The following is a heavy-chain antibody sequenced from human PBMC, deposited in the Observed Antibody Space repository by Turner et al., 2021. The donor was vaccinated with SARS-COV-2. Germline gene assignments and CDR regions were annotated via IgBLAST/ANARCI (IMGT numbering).Heavy chain of an antibody. CDR3: ARHWEVAAAAYLARFDP. Sequence: QLQLQESGPGLVKPSATLSLTCTVSVGSISSSSYYWGWIRQPPGKGLEWIGSIYYSGSTYYNPSLKSRVTISVDTSKNQFSLKLTSVTAADTAVYFCARHWEVAAAAYLARFDPWGQGTLVTVSS. CDR1: VGSISSSSYY. CDR2: IYYSGST. J-gene: IGHJ5*02. D-gene: IGHD6-13*01. V-gene: IGHV4-39*01.